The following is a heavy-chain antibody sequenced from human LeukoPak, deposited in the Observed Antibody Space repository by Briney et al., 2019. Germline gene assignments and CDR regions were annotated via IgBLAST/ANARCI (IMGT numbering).Heavy chain of an antibody. J-gene: IGHJ4*02. Sequence: SETLSLTCAVYGGSFSGYYWSWIRQPPGKGLEWIGEINHSGSTNYNPSLKSRVTISVDTSKNQFSLKLSSVTAADTAVYYCARSHTVTPFDYWGQGTLVTVYS. D-gene: IGHD4-17*01. CDR3: ARSHTVTPFDY. CDR2: INHSGST. V-gene: IGHV4-34*01. CDR1: GGSFSGYY.